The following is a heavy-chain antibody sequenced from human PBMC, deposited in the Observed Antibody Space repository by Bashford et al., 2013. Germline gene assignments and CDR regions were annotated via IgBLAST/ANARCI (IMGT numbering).Heavy chain of an antibody. J-gene: IGHJ4*02. D-gene: IGHD1-7*01. CDR3: ARTGNYLSD. Sequence: WVRQAPGQGLEWMGWISPYNGDTNYAQKLQGRVTMTTDTSTGTAYMELRSLRSDDTAVYYCARTGNYLSDWGQGTLVTVSS. CDR2: ISPYNGDT. V-gene: IGHV1-18*01.